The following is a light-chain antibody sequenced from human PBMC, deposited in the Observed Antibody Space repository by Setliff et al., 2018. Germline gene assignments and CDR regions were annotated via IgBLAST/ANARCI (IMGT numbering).Light chain of an antibody. CDR2: EVS. J-gene: IGLJ1*01. Sequence: QSALTQPASVSGSPGQSITISCAGTSSDVGAYSHVSWYQQYPGKAPKLMISEVSNXPSGVSYRFSGSKSGNTASLTISGLQAEDEADYYCMSYTTIRTYVFGTGTKVTVL. V-gene: IGLV2-14*01. CDR1: SSDVGAYSH. CDR3: MSYTTIRTYV.